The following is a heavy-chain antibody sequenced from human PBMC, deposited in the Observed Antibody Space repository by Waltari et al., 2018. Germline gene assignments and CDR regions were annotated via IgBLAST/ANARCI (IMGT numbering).Heavy chain of an antibody. CDR2: INPNSGGT. D-gene: IGHD3-10*01. J-gene: IGHJ4*02. V-gene: IGHV1-2*06. CDR1: GYTFTGYY. CDR3: ARPFTMVQGAHTPLDY. Sequence: QVQLVQSGAEVKKPGASVKVSCKASGYTFTGYYMHWVRQAPGQGLEWWGRINPNSGGTNTAQKFKGRLTMPRDTSISTAYMELSRLRSDDTAVYYCARPFTMVQGAHTPLDYWGQGTLVTVSS.